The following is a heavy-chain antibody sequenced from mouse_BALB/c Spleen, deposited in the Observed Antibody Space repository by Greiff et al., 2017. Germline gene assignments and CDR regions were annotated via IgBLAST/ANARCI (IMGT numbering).Heavy chain of an antibody. D-gene: IGHD2-12*01. Sequence: VQLQQSAAELARPGASVKMSCKASGYTFTSYTMHWVKQRPGQGLEWIGYINPSSGYTEYNQKFKDKTTLTADKSSSTAYMQLSSLTSEDSAVYYCARMGTSYYTPFAYWGQGTLVTVSA. V-gene: IGHV1-4*02. CDR2: INPSSGYT. CDR1: GYTFTSYT. CDR3: ARMGTSYYTPFAY. J-gene: IGHJ3*01.